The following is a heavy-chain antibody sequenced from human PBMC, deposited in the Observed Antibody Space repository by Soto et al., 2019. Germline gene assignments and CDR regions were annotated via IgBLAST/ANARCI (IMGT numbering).Heavy chain of an antibody. V-gene: IGHV3-64D*08. Sequence: GGSLRLSCRASGFSFGDFGMHWVRQTPEKGLDWVSAIHGDASGSYYAASVKGRFTISRDNSKNTLYLQMSSLRAEDTAIYYCVRSIFDGTGYYYGHWGQGTLVTVSS. CDR2: IHGDASGS. CDR1: GFSFGDFG. CDR3: VRSIFDGTGYYYGH. D-gene: IGHD3-22*01. J-gene: IGHJ4*02.